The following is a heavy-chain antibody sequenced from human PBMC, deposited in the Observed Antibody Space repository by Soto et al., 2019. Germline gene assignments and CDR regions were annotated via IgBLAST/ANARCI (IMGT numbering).Heavy chain of an antibody. CDR2: ISYDGSNK. CDR1: GFSFSSYG. Sequence: PGGSLRLSCAASGFSFSSYGMHWVRQAPGKGLEWVAVISYDGSNKYYADSVKGRFTISRDNSKNTLYLQMNSLRAEDTAVYYCAKDLRGSYVCYYGMDVWGQGTTVTVSS. J-gene: IGHJ6*02. V-gene: IGHV3-30*18. D-gene: IGHD1-26*01. CDR3: AKDLRGSYVCYYGMDV.